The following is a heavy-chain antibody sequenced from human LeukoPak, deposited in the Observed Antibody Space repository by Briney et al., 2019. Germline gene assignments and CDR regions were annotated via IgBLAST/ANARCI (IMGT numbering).Heavy chain of an antibody. CDR2: MNPNSGNT. CDR1: GYTFTSYD. CDR3: ARDRNDDYYYYYMDV. D-gene: IGHD1-1*01. V-gene: IGHV1-8*03. J-gene: IGHJ6*03. Sequence: ASVKVSCKASGYTFTSYDINWVRQATGQGLEWMGWMNPNSGNTGYAQKFQGRVTITRNTSISTAYMELSSLRSEDTAVYYCARDRNDDYYYYYMDVWGKGTTVTVSS.